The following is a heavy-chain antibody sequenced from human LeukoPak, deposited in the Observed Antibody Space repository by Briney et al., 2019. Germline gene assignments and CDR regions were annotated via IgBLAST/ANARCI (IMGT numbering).Heavy chain of an antibody. Sequence: PGRSLRLSCAAFGFTLDDYAMHWVRQAPGKGLEWVSGTSWNSGGIGYADSVKGRFTISRDNAKNSLYLQMNNLRVEDTAVYYCAMALGNGTHDYWAQGTLVIVSS. J-gene: IGHJ4*02. D-gene: IGHD5-24*01. CDR2: TSWNSGGI. V-gene: IGHV3-9*01. CDR3: AMALGNGTHDY. CDR1: GFTLDDYA.